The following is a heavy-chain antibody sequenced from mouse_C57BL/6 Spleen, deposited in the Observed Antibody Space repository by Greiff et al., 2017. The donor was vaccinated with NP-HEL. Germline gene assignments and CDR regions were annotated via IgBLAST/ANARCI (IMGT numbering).Heavy chain of an antibody. CDR3: ANYDYDEGWCAY. V-gene: IGHV1-59*01. CDR2: IDPSDSYT. CDR1: GYTFTSYW. Sequence: QVQLQQPGAELVRPGTSVKLSCKASGYTFTSYWLHWVKQRPGQGLEWIGVIDPSDSYTNYNQKFKGKATLTVDTSSSTAYMQLSSLTSEDSAVDYCANYDYDEGWCAYWGQGTLVTVSA. J-gene: IGHJ3*01. D-gene: IGHD2-4*01.